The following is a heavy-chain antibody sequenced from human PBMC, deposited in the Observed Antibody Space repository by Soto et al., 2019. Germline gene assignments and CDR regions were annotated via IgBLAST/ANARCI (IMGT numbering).Heavy chain of an antibody. CDR3: ASSYFDCSGGSCWGLNWFDP. Sequence: SETLSLTCTVSGGSISSGGYYWSWIRQHPGKGLEWIGYIYYSGSTYYNPSLKSRVTISVDTSKNQFSLKLSSVTAADTAVYYCASSYFDCSGGSCWGLNWFDPWGQGTLVTVSS. CDR1: GGSISSGGYY. J-gene: IGHJ5*02. D-gene: IGHD2-15*01. CDR2: IYYSGST. V-gene: IGHV4-31*03.